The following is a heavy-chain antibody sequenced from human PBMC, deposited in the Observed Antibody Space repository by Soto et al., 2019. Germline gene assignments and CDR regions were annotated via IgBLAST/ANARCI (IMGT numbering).Heavy chain of an antibody. J-gene: IGHJ4*02. D-gene: IGHD3-9*01. CDR2: IKSKTDGGTR. CDR1: GFTFSSYA. Sequence: EVQLLESGGGLVQPGGSLRLSCAASGFTFSSYAMSWVRQAPGKGLEWVGRIKSKTDGGTRDYAAPVKGRVTISRDDSKNTLYLQMNSLKTEDTAVYYCTCLHYDILTGSKWHYFDYWGQGTLVTVSS. CDR3: TCLHYDILTGSKWHYFDY. V-gene: IGHV3-15*01.